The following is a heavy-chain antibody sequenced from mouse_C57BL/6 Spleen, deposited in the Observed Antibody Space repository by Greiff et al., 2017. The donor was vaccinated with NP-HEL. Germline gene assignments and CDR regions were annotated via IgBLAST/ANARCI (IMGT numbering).Heavy chain of an antibody. V-gene: IGHV5-6*01. D-gene: IGHD2-3*01. J-gene: IGHJ2*01. CDR1: GFTFSSYG. Sequence: EVKLVESGGDLVKPGGSLKLSCAASGFTFSSYGMSWVRQTPDKRLEWVATISSGGSYTYYPDSVKGRFTISRDNAKNTLYLQMSSLKSEDTAMYYCARHDGRPLDYWGQGTTRTGSS. CDR2: ISSGGSYT. CDR3: ARHDGRPLDY.